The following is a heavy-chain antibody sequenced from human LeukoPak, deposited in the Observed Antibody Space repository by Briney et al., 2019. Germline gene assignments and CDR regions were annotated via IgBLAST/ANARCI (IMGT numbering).Heavy chain of an antibody. CDR2: MSYDGSNK. D-gene: IGHD2-21*02. V-gene: IGHV3-30-3*01. J-gene: IGHJ4*02. Sequence: GRSLRLSCAASGFTFSSYAMHWVRQAPGKGLEWVAVMSYDGSNKYYADSVKGRFTISRDNSKNTLYLQMNSLRAEDTAVYYCARVYCGGDCYSGYDYWGQGTLVTVSS. CDR3: ARVYCGGDCYSGYDY. CDR1: GFTFSSYA.